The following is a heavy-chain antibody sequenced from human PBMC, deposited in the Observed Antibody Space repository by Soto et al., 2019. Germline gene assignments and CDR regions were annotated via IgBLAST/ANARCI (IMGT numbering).Heavy chain of an antibody. V-gene: IGHV3-33*01. Sequence: GGSLRLSCAASVFPFSSYGMHWVRQAPGKGLEWVAVIWYDGSNKYYADSVKGRFTISRDNSKNTLYLQMNSLRAEDTAVYYCARIMCGGDCYDFDYWGQGTLVTVS. D-gene: IGHD2-21*02. CDR2: IWYDGSNK. CDR3: ARIMCGGDCYDFDY. CDR1: VFPFSSYG. J-gene: IGHJ4*02.